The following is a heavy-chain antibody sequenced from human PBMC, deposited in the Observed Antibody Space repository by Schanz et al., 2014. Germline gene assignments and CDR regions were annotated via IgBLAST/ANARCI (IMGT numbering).Heavy chain of an antibody. CDR1: GFTFNSYG. Sequence: EVQLVESGGGLVQPGRSLRLSCAASGFTFNSYGMHWVRQAPGKGLEWVAYIKHDGSEKYHVDSVKGRFTISRDNAKGSVYLQMNSLRAEDTAVYYCARGHYGLDVWGPGTSVTVSS. J-gene: IGHJ6*02. V-gene: IGHV3-7*01. CDR2: IKHDGSEK. CDR3: ARGHYGLDV. D-gene: IGHD3-10*01.